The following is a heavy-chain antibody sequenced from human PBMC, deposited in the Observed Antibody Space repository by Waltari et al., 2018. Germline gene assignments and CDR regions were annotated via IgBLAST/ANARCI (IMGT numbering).Heavy chain of an antibody. Sequence: QVQLVQSGAELKEPGASMKVSCKASGYTFTGYYMHWVRQAPGQGLEWMGRSNPNSGGTNSEQKLQGRVTMTRDTSINTAYMELSRLRSDDTALYYCVRGGIWYDTSGHRFLFDYWGQGTLVTVSS. V-gene: IGHV1-2*06. J-gene: IGHJ4*02. D-gene: IGHD3-22*01. CDR3: VRGGIWYDTSGHRFLFDY. CDR2: SNPNSGGT. CDR1: GYTFTGYY.